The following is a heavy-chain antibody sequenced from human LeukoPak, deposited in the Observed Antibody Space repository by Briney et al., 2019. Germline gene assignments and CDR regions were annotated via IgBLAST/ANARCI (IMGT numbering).Heavy chain of an antibody. V-gene: IGHV4-4*02. CDR3: ARANYYDSSGPLYYFDY. CDR2: IYHSGST. J-gene: IGHJ4*02. D-gene: IGHD3-22*01. Sequence: SETLSLTCAVSGGSISSSNWWSWVRQPPGKGLEWIGEIYHSGSTNYNPSLKSRVTISVDTSKSQFSLRLSSVTAADTAVYYCARANYYDSSGPLYYFDYWGQGTLVTVSS. CDR1: GGSISSSNW.